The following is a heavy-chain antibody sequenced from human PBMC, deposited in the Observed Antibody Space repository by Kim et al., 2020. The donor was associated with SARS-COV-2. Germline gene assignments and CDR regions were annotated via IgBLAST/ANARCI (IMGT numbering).Heavy chain of an antibody. Sequence: GGSLRLSCAASGFTFSSYGMHWVRQAPGKGLEWVAVIWYDGSNKYYADSVKGRFTISRDNSKNTLYLQMNSLRAEDTAVYYCARDEGAPDTAMDYWGQGTPVTVSS. D-gene: IGHD5-18*01. CDR2: IWYDGSNK. CDR3: ARDEGAPDTAMDY. V-gene: IGHV3-33*01. CDR1: GFTFSSYG. J-gene: IGHJ4*02.